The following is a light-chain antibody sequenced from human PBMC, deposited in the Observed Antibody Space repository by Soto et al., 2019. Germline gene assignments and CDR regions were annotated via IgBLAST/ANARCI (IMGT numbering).Light chain of an antibody. Sequence: DVQMTQSPSTLSASVGDSVTITCRASQSIAASLAWYQLKPGEAPKLLIYVVSNLESGVPSRFSGSGSGTEFSLTIRSLHPDDFATYYCQQYDYSRTFGQGTKVEIK. V-gene: IGKV1-5*01. CDR2: VVS. J-gene: IGKJ1*01. CDR1: QSIAAS. CDR3: QQYDYSRT.